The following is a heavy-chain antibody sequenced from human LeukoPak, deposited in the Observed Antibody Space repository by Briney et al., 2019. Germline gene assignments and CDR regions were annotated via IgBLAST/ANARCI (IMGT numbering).Heavy chain of an antibody. CDR2: IYYSGST. CDR3: AGLEYSSSWYGPWNYYYYMDV. Sequence: PSETLSLTCTVSGGSISSSSYYWGWIRQPPGKGLEWIGSIYYSGSTYYNPSLKSRVTISVDTSKNQFSLKLSSVTAADTAVYYCAGLEYSSSWYGPWNYYYYMDVWGKGTTVTISS. J-gene: IGHJ6*03. CDR1: GGSISSSSYY. V-gene: IGHV4-39*01. D-gene: IGHD6-13*01.